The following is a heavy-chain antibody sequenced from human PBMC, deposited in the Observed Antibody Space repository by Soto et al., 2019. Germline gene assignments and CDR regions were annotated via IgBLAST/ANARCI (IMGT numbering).Heavy chain of an antibody. CDR1: GFTFSIYA. Sequence: LRLSCAASGFTFSIYAMTWVRQSPGKGLEWVSSMSRTGDNTYYADSVKGRFTISRDNSKNTLYLQMNSLRAEDTAIYYCAKDQSNSNPLYYFDFWGPGTLVTVSS. CDR3: AKDQSNSNPLYYFDF. D-gene: IGHD3-22*01. V-gene: IGHV3-23*01. CDR2: MSRTGDNT. J-gene: IGHJ4*02.